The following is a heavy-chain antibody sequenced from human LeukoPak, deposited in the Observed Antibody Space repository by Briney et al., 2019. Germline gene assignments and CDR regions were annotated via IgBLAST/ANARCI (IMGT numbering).Heavy chain of an antibody. D-gene: IGHD3-22*01. J-gene: IGHJ4*02. V-gene: IGHV1-18*01. CDR3: ARDRSYYYDSSGYYPLDY. CDR1: GYTFTSYG. CDR2: ISAYNGNT. Sequence: ASVKVSCKASGYTFTSYGISWVRQAPGQGLEWMGWISAYNGNTNYAQKPQGRVTMTTDTSTSTAYMELRSLRSDDTAVYYCARDRSYYYDSSGYYPLDYWGQGTLVTVSS.